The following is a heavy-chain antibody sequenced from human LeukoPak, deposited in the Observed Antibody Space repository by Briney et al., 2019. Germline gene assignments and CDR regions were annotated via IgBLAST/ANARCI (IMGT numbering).Heavy chain of an antibody. CDR1: GGSISSSSSY. Sequence: SETLSLTCTVSGGSISSSSSYWGWIRQPPGKGLQWIGSINYSGNTYYNPSLKSRVTISVDTSKNQFSLKLRSVTAADTAFYCARGKSRGSHIDYWGQGTLVTVSS. V-gene: IGHV4-39*07. J-gene: IGHJ4*02. D-gene: IGHD1-26*01. CDR3: ARGKSRGSHIDY. CDR2: INYSGNT.